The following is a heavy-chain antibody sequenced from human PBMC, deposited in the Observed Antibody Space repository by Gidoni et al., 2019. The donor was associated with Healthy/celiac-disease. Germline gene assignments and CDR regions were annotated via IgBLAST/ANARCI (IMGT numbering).Heavy chain of an antibody. CDR2: IYSGGST. CDR1: GFTVSSNY. D-gene: IGHD6-19*01. V-gene: IGHV3-53*01. CDR3: AREHSSGWYGDAFDI. Sequence: EVQLVESGGGLIQHGGSLRLSCAHSGFTVSSNYMSWVRQAPGKGLEWVSVIYSGGSTYYADSVKGRFTISRDNSKNTLYLQMNSLRAEDTAVYYCAREHSSGWYGDAFDIWGQGTMVTVSS. J-gene: IGHJ3*02.